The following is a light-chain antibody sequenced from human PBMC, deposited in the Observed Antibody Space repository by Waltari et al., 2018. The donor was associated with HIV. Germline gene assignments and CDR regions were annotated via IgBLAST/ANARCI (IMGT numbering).Light chain of an antibody. Sequence: DIQLTQSPSSLSASVGNRVTITCRASQGINNYLNWYQQKPGKAPKLVIYDASILDTGVPATFSGRGFGTNFTLSISNLQPEDFATYYCQQSYSTPPTFGGGTKVEIK. CDR1: QGINNY. J-gene: IGKJ4*01. V-gene: IGKV1-33*01. CDR3: QQSYSTPPT. CDR2: DAS.